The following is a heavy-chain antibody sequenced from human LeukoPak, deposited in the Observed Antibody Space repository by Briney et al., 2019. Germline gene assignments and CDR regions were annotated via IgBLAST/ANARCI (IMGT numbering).Heavy chain of an antibody. CDR3: ARPLVRGVITGVFDY. CDR2: INYSGST. Sequence: SETLSLTCTVSGDSISSSSFYWGWIRQPPGKGLEWIGSINYSGSTYYNPSLNSRVTISVDTSKNQFSLKLSSVTAADTALYYCARPLVRGVITGVFDYWGQGTLVTVSS. D-gene: IGHD3-10*01. J-gene: IGHJ4*02. CDR1: GDSISSSSFY. V-gene: IGHV4-39*01.